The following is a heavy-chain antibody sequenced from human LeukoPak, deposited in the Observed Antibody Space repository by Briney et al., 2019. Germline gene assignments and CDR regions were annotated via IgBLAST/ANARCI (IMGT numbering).Heavy chain of an antibody. V-gene: IGHV5-51*01. Sequence: GESLKISCKGSGYSFMSYWIGWVRQMPGKGLEWMGIIWPSDSDTRYSPSFQGHVTISADKSIGTAYLQWSSLKASDTAMYYCARRIKSSGSPGAFDIWGQGTMVTVSS. D-gene: IGHD1-26*01. CDR2: IWPSDSDT. CDR1: GYSFMSYW. CDR3: ARRIKSSGSPGAFDI. J-gene: IGHJ3*02.